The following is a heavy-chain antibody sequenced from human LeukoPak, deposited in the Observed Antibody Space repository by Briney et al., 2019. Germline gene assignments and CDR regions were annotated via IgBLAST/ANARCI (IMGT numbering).Heavy chain of an antibody. CDR3: AGRRSGDAFDI. D-gene: IGHD1-26*01. J-gene: IGHJ3*02. Sequence: GGSLRLSCAASGFTFRSYAMSWVRQAPGKGLEWVSLITSGRSKMYYADSVKGRFTISGDSAKNSLYLQMNSLRADDTAIYYCAGRRSGDAFDIWGRGTMVTVSS. CDR2: ITSGRSKM. CDR1: GFTFRSYA. V-gene: IGHV3-21*01.